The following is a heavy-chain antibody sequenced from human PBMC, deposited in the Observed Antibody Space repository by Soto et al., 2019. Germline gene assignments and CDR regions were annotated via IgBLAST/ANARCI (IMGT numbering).Heavy chain of an antibody. CDR1: GFSLSHPRMS. CDR3: ARMLGYAYDY. Sequence: QVTLKESGPVLVKPTETLTLTCTVSGFSLSHPRMSVGWIRQPPGKALEWLAHISSSDAKSYNTSLRNRLTITQDASKSQVALTLTNMDPVDTATYYCARMLGYAYDYWGQGTLVTVPS. D-gene: IGHD3-16*01. J-gene: IGHJ4*02. V-gene: IGHV2-26*01. CDR2: ISSSDAK.